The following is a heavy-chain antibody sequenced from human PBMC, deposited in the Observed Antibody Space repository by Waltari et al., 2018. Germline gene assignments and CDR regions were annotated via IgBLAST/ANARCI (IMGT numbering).Heavy chain of an antibody. CDR3: ARDPSCSYYYGSGCLGDAFDI. CDR1: GGSISSGSYY. CDR2: IYTSGST. Sequence: QVQLQESGPGLVKPSQTLSLTCTVSGGSISSGSYYWSWIRHPAGKGLEWIGYIYTSGSTNYNPALKSRVTISVDTSKNQFSLKLSSVTAADTAVYYCARDPSCSYYYGSGCLGDAFDIWGQGTMVTVSS. J-gene: IGHJ3*02. V-gene: IGHV4-61*09. D-gene: IGHD3-10*01.